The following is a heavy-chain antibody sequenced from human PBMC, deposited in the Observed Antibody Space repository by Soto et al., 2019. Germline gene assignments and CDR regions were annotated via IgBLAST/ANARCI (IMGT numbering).Heavy chain of an antibody. Sequence: QVQLVQSGAEVQKPGSSVKVSCKASVGTFSSYAISWVRQAPGQGLEWMGGIIPIFGTANYAQKFQVRVTITAGESTSIAYMELSSLRAEDTAVYYGARNYFEYSSSINCVGCHIWGQGTMVTVSS. CDR2: IIPIFGTA. CDR1: VGTFSSYA. J-gene: IGHJ3*02. D-gene: IGHD6-6*01. V-gene: IGHV1-69*01. CDR3: ARNYFEYSSSINCVGCHI.